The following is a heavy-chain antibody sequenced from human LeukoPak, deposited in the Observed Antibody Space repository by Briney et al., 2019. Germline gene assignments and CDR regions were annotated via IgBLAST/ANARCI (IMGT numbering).Heavy chain of an antibody. CDR3: ARPYDSSGSIAFDI. D-gene: IGHD3-22*01. Sequence: GESLKISCKGSGYTFTSYWIGWVRQMPGKGLEGMGIIYPGDSDTRYSPSFQGQVTISADKSISTAYLQWSSLKASDTAMYYCARPYDSSGSIAFDIWGQGTTVTVSS. CDR1: GYTFTSYW. J-gene: IGHJ3*02. V-gene: IGHV5-51*01. CDR2: IYPGDSDT.